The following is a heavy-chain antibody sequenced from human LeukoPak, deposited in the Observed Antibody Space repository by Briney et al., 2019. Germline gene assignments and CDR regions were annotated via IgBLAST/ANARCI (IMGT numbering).Heavy chain of an antibody. Sequence: SETLSLTCAVYGGSFSGYYWSWIRQPPGKGLEWIGEINHSGSTNYNPSLKSRVTISVDTSKNQFSLQLNSVTPEDTAVYYCARDRSGKQWEEYYFDYWGQGTLVTVSS. D-gene: IGHD1-26*01. J-gene: IGHJ4*02. CDR2: INHSGST. CDR3: ARDRSGKQWEEYYFDY. CDR1: GGSFSGYY. V-gene: IGHV4-34*01.